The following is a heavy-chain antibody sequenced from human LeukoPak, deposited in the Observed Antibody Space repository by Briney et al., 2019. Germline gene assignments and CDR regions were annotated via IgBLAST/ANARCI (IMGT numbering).Heavy chain of an antibody. Sequence: SQTLSLTCAISGDIVSSNSAVWHWIRQSPSRGLEWLGRTYYRSKWYNDYAVSVKSRITIKPDTSKNQFSLQLNSATPEDTAVYYCARLGLGGAFDIWGQGTMVTVSS. V-gene: IGHV6-1*01. CDR1: GDIVSSNSAV. J-gene: IGHJ3*02. D-gene: IGHD2-15*01. CDR2: TYYRSKWYN. CDR3: ARLGLGGAFDI.